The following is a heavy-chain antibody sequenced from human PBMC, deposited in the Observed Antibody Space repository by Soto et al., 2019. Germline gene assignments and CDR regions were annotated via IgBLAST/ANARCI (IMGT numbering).Heavy chain of an antibody. Sequence: QPGGSLRLSCVASGFTFSNSRMTWVRQAPGKGLEWVANIKQEGSEKYYVDSVRGRFTISRDDAKNSLYLQMDSLRAEDTAVYYCATGSGYSYAYNYWGQGTLVTVSS. CDR3: ATGSGYSYAYNY. D-gene: IGHD5-18*01. CDR2: IKQEGSEK. CDR1: GFTFSNSR. V-gene: IGHV3-7*01. J-gene: IGHJ4*01.